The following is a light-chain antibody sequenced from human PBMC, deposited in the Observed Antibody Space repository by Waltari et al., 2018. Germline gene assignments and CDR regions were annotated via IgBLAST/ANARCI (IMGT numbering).Light chain of an antibody. CDR1: QSVSSN. V-gene: IGKV3-15*01. J-gene: IGKJ2*01. CDR2: GAS. Sequence: IVMTQSPATLSVSPGERATLSCRASQSVSSNLAWYQQKPGQAPRLLIYGASTRATGIPARFSGSGSGTEFTLTISSLQSEDFAVYYCQQYNNWPYTFGQGTKLEIK. CDR3: QQYNNWPYT.